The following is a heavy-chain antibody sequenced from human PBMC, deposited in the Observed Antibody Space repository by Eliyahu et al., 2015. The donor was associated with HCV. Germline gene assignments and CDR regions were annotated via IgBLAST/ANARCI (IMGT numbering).Heavy chain of an antibody. Sequence: QVQLVQSGAEVKKPGSSVKVSCKASGGTFSSYAISWVRQAPGQGLEWMGRIIPILGIANYAQKFQGRVTITADKSTSTAYMELSSLRSEDTAVYYCARDLAAEYCSSTSCYYGMDVWGQGTTVTVSS. CDR3: ARDLAAEYCSSTSCYYGMDV. D-gene: IGHD2-2*01. J-gene: IGHJ6*02. V-gene: IGHV1-69*04. CDR1: GGTFSSYA. CDR2: IIPILGIA.